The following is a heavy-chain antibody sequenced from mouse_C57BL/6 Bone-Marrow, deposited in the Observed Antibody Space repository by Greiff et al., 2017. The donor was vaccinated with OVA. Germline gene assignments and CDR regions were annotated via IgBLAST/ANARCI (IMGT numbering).Heavy chain of an antibody. D-gene: IGHD1-1*01. J-gene: IGHJ4*01. CDR3: ARGEVLRYYYAMDY. CDR1: GYSITSGYY. Sequence: VQLQQSGPGLVKPSQSLSLTCSVTGYSITSGYYWNWIRQFPGNKLEWMGYISYDGSNNYNPSLKNRISITRDTSKNQFFLKLSSVTTEDTATYYCARGEVLRYYYAMDYWGQGTSVTVSS. CDR2: ISYDGSN. V-gene: IGHV3-6*01.